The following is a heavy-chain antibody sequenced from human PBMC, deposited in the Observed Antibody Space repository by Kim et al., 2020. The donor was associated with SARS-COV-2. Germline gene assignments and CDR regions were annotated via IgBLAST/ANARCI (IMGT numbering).Heavy chain of an antibody. V-gene: IGHV3-9*01. CDR2: ISWNSGSI. D-gene: IGHD3-10*01. CDR3: AKELTGSGSYYNPIDY. Sequence: GGSLRLSCAASGFTFDDYAMHWVRQAPGKGLEWVSGISWNSGSIAYADSVKGRFTISRDNAKNSLYLQMNSLRAEDTALYYCAKELTGSGSYYNPIDYWGQGTLVTVSS. J-gene: IGHJ4*02. CDR1: GFTFDDYA.